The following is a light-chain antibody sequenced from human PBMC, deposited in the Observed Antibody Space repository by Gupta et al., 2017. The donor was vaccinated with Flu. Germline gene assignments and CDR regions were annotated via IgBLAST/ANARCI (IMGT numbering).Light chain of an antibody. CDR3: QQNGSWPKT. CDR1: GGGKSN. V-gene: IGKV3-15*01. J-gene: IGKJ4*01. CDR2: GAS. Sequence: PGTVSVPSEKRTPLCCTGSGGGKSNLVWYQMRPSLAPRLLIYGASRRGTGIPDRFSGSGSGTEFTLTVSRLQSEDLGIYYCQQNGSWPKTFGGGTRV.